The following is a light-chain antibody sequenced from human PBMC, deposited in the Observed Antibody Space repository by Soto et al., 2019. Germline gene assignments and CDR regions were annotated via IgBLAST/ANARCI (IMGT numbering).Light chain of an antibody. Sequence: QSVLTQPRSVSGSPGQSVTICCTGTSSDVGGYNYVSWYQQHPGKAPKLMIYDVSKRPSGVPDRFSGSKSGNTASLTISGLQAEDEADYYCCSYAGSYTGVFGNGTKVTVL. J-gene: IGLJ1*01. CDR2: DVS. V-gene: IGLV2-11*01. CDR3: CSYAGSYTGV. CDR1: SSDVGGYNY.